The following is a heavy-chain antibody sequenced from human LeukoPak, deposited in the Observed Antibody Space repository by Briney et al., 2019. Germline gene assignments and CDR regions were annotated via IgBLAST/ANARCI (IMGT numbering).Heavy chain of an antibody. J-gene: IGHJ5*02. V-gene: IGHV4-59*12. CDR2: IYYSGST. Sequence: SETLSLTCTVSGGSISSYYWSWIRQPPGKGLEWIGYIYYSGSTNYNPSLKSRVTMSVDTSKNQFSLKLSSVTAADTAVYYCARDFSRRGPGIDPWGQGTLVTVSS. CDR1: GGSISSYY. D-gene: IGHD1-26*01. CDR3: ARDFSRRGPGIDP.